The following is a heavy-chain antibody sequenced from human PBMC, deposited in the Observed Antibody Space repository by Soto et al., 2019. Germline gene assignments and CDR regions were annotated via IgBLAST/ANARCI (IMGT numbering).Heavy chain of an antibody. CDR1: GFTFSSYG. V-gene: IGHV3-30*18. CDR3: AKDLRGLGYYFDY. J-gene: IGHJ4*02. D-gene: IGHD4-17*01. Sequence: PGGSLRLSCAASGFTFSSYGMHWVRQAPGKGLEWVAVISYDGSNKYYADSVKGRFTISRDNSKNTLYLQMNSLRAEDTAVYYCAKDLRGLGYYFDYWGQGTLVTVSS. CDR2: ISYDGSNK.